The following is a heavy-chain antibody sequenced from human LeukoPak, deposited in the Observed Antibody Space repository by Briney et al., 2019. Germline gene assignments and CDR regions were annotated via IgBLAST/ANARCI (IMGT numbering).Heavy chain of an antibody. J-gene: IGHJ4*02. CDR2: IIPILGIA. D-gene: IGHD1/OR15-1a*01. V-gene: IGHV1-69*04. CDR3: ASVLNTFDY. CDR1: GYTFTSYG. Sequence: SVKVSCKASGYTFTSYGISWVRQAPGQGLEWMGRIIPILGIANYAQKFQGRVTITADKSTSTAYMELSSLRSEDTAVYYCASVLNTFDYWGQGTLVTVSP.